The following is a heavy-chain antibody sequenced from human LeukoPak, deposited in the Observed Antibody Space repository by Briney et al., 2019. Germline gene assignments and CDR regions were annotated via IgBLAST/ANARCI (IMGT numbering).Heavy chain of an antibody. CDR1: GGSSSSSSYD. Sequence: PSQTLSRTCTISGGSSSSSSYDWGWIRQPPGKVLEWIGSIYYSGSTYYNPSLKSRVTISVDTSKNQFSLKLSSVTAADTAVYYCARGSASSSSRFFLIDWGQGTLVTVSS. D-gene: IGHD6-6*01. CDR2: IYYSGST. CDR3: ARGSASSSSRFFLID. J-gene: IGHJ4*02. V-gene: IGHV4-39*07.